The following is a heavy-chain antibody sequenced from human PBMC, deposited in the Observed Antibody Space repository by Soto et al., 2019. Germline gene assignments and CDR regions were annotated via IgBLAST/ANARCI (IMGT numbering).Heavy chain of an antibody. CDR2: ISYDGSSK. Sequence: QVQLVESGGGVVQPGRSLRLSCAASGFIFSSYAMHWVRQAPGKGLEWLAVISYDGSSKYYADSVKGRFTISRDNSKNTLYLQMNSLSAEDTAVYYCTRADPTVTLSVFDPWGQGTLVTVSS. V-gene: IGHV3-30-3*01. CDR1: GFIFSSYA. CDR3: TRADPTVTLSVFDP. D-gene: IGHD4-17*01. J-gene: IGHJ5*02.